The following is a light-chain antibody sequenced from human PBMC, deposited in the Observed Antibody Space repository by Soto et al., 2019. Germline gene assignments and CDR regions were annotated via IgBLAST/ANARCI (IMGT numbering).Light chain of an antibody. J-gene: IGKJ1*01. CDR1: QSLVYSDGNTY. CDR2: KVS. CDR3: MHGISFT. Sequence: IVLTQSPLSLSVTLGQPASISCRSSQSLVYSDGNTYLNLFHQRPGQSPRRLIHKVSNRDSGVPDRFSGSGSDTDFTLSISRVEADDVGVFYCMHGISFTFGQGTRVEIK. V-gene: IGKV2-30*01.